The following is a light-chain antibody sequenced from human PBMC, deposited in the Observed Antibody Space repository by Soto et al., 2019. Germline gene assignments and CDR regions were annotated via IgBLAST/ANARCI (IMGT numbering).Light chain of an antibody. J-gene: IGLJ3*02. CDR3: SSYTSSSTRV. CDR2: EVS. V-gene: IGLV2-14*01. CDR1: SSDVGGYNY. Sequence: SCTGTSSDVGGYNYVSWYQQHPGKAPKLMIYEVSNRPSGVSNRFSGSKSGNTASLTISGLQAEDEADYYCSSYTSSSTRVFGGGTQLTVL.